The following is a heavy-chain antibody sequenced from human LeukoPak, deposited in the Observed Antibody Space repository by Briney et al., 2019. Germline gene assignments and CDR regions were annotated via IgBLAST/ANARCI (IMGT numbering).Heavy chain of an antibody. J-gene: IGHJ4*02. CDR2: ISYDGSNK. CDR3: ARDTYYYDSSGSRYDY. D-gene: IGHD3-22*01. V-gene: IGHV3-30-3*01. Sequence: PGGSLRLSCAASGFTFSSYAMHWVRQAPGKGLEWVAVISYDGSNKYYADSVKGRFTISRDNSKNTPYLQMNSLRAEDTAVYYCARDTYYYDSSGSRYDYWGQGTLVTVSS. CDR1: GFTFSSYA.